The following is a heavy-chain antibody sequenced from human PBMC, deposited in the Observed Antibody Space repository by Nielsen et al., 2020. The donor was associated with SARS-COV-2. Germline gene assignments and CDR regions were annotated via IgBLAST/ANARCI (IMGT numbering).Heavy chain of an antibody. Sequence: GESLKISCAASGFTFSTYGMHWVRQAPGKGLEWVAAISYDGSNKYYVDSVKGRFTISRDNSKNTLYLQMSSLRVEDTAVYYCAKDWTAIVVVPSGGVDYWGQGTLVTVSS. CDR2: ISYDGSNK. CDR3: AKDWTAIVVVPSGGVDY. V-gene: IGHV3-30*18. CDR1: GFTFSTYG. J-gene: IGHJ4*02. D-gene: IGHD2-15*01.